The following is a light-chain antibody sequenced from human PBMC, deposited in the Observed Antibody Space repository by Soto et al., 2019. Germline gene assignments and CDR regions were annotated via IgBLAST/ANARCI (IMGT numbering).Light chain of an antibody. CDR1: QSVSSNY. J-gene: IGKJ4*01. CDR2: GAS. Sequence: IVLTQSPCTLSLSTGERATLSCRAIQSVSSNYLAWYQHRPGQAPRLLIYGASSRATGIPDRFSGSGSGTDFTLTISRLEPEDFAVYYCQQYATSPALTFGGGTKVDIK. CDR3: QQYATSPALT. V-gene: IGKV3-20*01.